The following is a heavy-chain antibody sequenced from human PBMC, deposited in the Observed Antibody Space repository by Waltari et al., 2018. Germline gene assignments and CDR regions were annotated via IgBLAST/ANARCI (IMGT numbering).Heavy chain of an antibody. J-gene: IGHJ4*02. V-gene: IGHV3-53*01. CDR3: TTRVAISGVPGMPDY. Sequence: EVQLVESVGGLIRAGGSLRLSCAASGFTVSSTYMAWVRQAPGKGLESVAISYSHGTTSYADSVKGRFTISRDNSKNTLFLQMSSVRVDDTAMYYCTTRVAISGVPGMPDYWGQGTLVTVSS. D-gene: IGHD2-15*01. CDR1: GFTVSSTY. CDR2: SYSHGTT.